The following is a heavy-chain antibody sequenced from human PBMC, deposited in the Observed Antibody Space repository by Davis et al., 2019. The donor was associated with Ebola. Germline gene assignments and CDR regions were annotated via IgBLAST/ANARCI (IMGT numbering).Heavy chain of an antibody. D-gene: IGHD1-1*01. CDR2: IYHSGST. V-gene: IGHV4-4*02. CDR1: GGSISSSNW. CDR3: AREVESYFDP. J-gene: IGHJ5*02. Sequence: MPSETLSLTCAVSGGSISSSNWWSWVRQPPGKGLEWIGEIYHSGSTNYNPSLKSRVTISVDKPKNQFFLKLSSVTAADTAVYYCAREVESYFDPWGQGTLVTVSS.